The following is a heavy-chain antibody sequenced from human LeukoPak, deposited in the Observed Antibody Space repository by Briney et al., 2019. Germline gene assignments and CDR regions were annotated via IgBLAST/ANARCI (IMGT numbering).Heavy chain of an antibody. V-gene: IGHV3-21*01. Sequence: DPGGSLRPSCAASGFTFSSYSMNWVRQAPGKGLEWVSSISIYYADSVKGRFTISRDNAKNSFYLQMNSLRAEDTALYYCARDRGGIGYYMDVWGKGTTVTVSS. CDR3: ARDRGGIGYYMDV. J-gene: IGHJ6*03. CDR1: GFTFSSYS. D-gene: IGHD3-16*02. CDR2: ISI.